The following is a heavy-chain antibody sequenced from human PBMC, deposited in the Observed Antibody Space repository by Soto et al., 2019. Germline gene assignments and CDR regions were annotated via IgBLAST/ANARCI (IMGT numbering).Heavy chain of an antibody. CDR1: GYTFTSYA. CDR3: AAGRFSYYYYGMDV. D-gene: IGHD3-10*01. J-gene: IGHJ6*02. V-gene: IGHV1-3*01. Sequence: ASVKVSCKASGYTFTSYAMHWVRQAPGQRLEWMGWINAGNGNTKYSQKFQGRVTITRDTSASTAYMELSSLRSEDTAVYYCAAGRFSYYYYGMDVWGQGTTVTVSS. CDR2: INAGNGNT.